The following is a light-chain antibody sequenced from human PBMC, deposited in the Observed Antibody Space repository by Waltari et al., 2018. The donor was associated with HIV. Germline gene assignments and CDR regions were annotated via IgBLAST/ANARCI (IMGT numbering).Light chain of an antibody. Sequence: QLVLTQSPSASASLGASVKFTCTLSSGHSNYDIAWHQQQPEKGPRYLMKLNSDGSHSKGDGIPDRFSGSSSGAERYLTISSLQAEDEADYHCYSAADNIWVFGGGTKLTVL. V-gene: IGLV4-69*01. CDR1: SGHSNYD. CDR2: LNSDGSH. J-gene: IGLJ3*02. CDR3: YSAADNIWV.